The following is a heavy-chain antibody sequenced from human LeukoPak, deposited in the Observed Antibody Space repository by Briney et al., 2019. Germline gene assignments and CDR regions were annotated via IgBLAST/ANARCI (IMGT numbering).Heavy chain of an antibody. CDR3: ARGAFKRDFDY. CDR1: GYTCTSYD. V-gene: IGHV1-8*03. J-gene: IGHJ4*02. CDR2: MNPNSGNT. Sequence: ASVKVSRKASGYTCTSYDINWVRQATGQGLEWMGWMNPNSGNTGYAQKVQGRDTITRNTSIRTAYMELSSLRSEDTAVYYCARGAFKRDFDYWGQGTLVTVPS. D-gene: IGHD3-3*02.